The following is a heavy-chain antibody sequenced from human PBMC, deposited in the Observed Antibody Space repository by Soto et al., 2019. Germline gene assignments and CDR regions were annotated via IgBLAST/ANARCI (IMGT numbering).Heavy chain of an antibody. CDR2: IYYIGST. D-gene: IGHD1-1*01. CDR3: AKMRVSYNAFDI. Sequence: QLQLQESGPGLVKPSETLSLTCTVSGGSISSSSYYWGWIRQPPGKGLEWIGSIYYIGSTYYNPSLKSRVTISVDTSKNQFSLKLSSVTAADTAVYYCAKMRVSYNAFDIWGQGTMVTVSS. J-gene: IGHJ3*02. CDR1: GGSISSSSYY. V-gene: IGHV4-39*01.